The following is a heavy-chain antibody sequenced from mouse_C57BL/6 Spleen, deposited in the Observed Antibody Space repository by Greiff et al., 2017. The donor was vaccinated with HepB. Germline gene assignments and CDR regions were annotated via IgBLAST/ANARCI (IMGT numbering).Heavy chain of an antibody. D-gene: IGHD1-1*02. CDR2: ISYDGSN. J-gene: IGHJ3*01. CDR1: GYSITSGYY. Sequence: VQLKESGPGLVKPSQSLSLTCSVTGYSITSGYYWNWIRQFPGNKLEWMGYISYDGSNNYNPFLKNRISITRDTSKNQFFLKLNSVTTEDTATYYCARDRRDRGAWFAYWGQGTLVTVSA. CDR3: ARDRRDRGAWFAY. V-gene: IGHV3-6*01.